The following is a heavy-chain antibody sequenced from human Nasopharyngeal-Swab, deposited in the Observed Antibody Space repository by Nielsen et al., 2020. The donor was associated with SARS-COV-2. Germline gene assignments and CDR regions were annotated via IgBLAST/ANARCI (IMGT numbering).Heavy chain of an antibody. D-gene: IGHD3-22*01. CDR2: ISSSGSTI. CDR3: AREERTPMIVVVIAYAVDI. V-gene: IGHV3-48*03. J-gene: IGHJ3*02. Sequence: GESLKISCAASGFTFSSYEMNWVRQAPGKGLEWVSYISSSGSTIYYADSVKGRFTISRDNAKNSLYLQMNSLRAEDTAVYYCAREERTPMIVVVIAYAVDIWGQGTMVTVSS. CDR1: GFTFSSYE.